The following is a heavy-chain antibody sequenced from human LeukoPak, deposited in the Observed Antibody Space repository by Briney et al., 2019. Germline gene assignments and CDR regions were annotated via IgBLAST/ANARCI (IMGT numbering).Heavy chain of an antibody. D-gene: IGHD6-13*01. CDR3: RAAAAGTTNAFDI. V-gene: IGHV4-34*03. CDR2: INHSGST. Sequence: SETLSLTCAVYGGSFSGYYWSWIRQPPGKGLEWIGEINHSGSTNYNPSLKSRVTISVDTSKNQSSLKLSSVTAADTAVYYCRAAAAGTTNAFDIWGQGTMVTVSS. CDR1: GGSFSGYY. J-gene: IGHJ3*02.